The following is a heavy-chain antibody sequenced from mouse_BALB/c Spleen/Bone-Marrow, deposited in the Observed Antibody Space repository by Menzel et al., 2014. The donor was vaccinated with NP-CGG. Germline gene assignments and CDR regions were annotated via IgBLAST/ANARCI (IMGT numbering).Heavy chain of an antibody. CDR2: ISTYYGNT. D-gene: IGHD1-1*01. Sequence: VQLQQSGPGLVRPGVSVKISCKGFGYTLTDHTMHWVKQSHAKSLEWIGVISTYYGNTKYNQKFKDKTTMTVDKSSSTAYMELARLTSEDSAIYYCARLATVVEGYWFLDVWGAETTVTVSS. J-gene: IGHJ1*01. CDR1: GYTLTDHT. V-gene: IGHV1-67*01. CDR3: ARLATVVEGYWFLDV.